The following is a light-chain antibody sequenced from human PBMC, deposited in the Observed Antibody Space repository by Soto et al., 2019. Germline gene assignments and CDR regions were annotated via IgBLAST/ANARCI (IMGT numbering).Light chain of an antibody. CDR2: DAS. V-gene: IGKV1-5*01. CDR1: QSISSF. CDR3: QQYSSYWT. J-gene: IGKJ1*01. Sequence: DIQMTQSPSSLAASVEDSVIITCRASQSISSFVAWYQQKPGKAPKFLIYDASSLESGVPSRFSGSGSGTEFTLTISGLKPDESGTYYCQQYSSYWTVGQGTKVEIK.